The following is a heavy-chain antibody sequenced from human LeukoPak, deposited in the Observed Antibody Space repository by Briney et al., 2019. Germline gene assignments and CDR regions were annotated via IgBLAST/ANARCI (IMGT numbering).Heavy chain of an antibody. CDR2: INSDGSST. D-gene: IGHD1-14*01. V-gene: IGHV3-74*01. J-gene: IGHJ1*01. CDR1: GFTFSSYW. Sequence: PGGSLRLSCAASGFTFSSYWMYWVRQAPGKGLVWVSRINSDGSSTIYADSVKGRFTISRDNSKNTVDLQKNSLRVEDMARYYCVKDFSSPYPPVDFQHWGRGTLVTVSS. CDR3: VKDFSSPYPPVDFQH.